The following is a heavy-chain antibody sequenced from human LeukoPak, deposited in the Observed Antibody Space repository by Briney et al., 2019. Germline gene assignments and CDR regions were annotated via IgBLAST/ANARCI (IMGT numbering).Heavy chain of an antibody. D-gene: IGHD5-18*01. CDR3: ARGGSGYSYGKIDY. CDR1: GFTLSSSE. Sequence: GGSLRLSCAASGFTLSSSEMDWVRQAPGKGLVWVSRINSDGSSTSYADSVKGRFSISRDNAKNSLYLQMSSLRAEDTAVYYCARGGSGYSYGKIDYWGQGTLVTVSS. CDR2: INSDGSST. V-gene: IGHV3-74*01. J-gene: IGHJ4*02.